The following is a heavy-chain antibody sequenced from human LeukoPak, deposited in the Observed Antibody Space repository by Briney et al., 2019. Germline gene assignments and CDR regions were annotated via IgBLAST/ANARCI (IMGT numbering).Heavy chain of an antibody. J-gene: IGHJ4*02. CDR3: ARSGEMAAAGTGGFDY. Sequence: SETLSLTCTVSGGSISSYYWSWIRQPPGKGLEWIGYIYYSGSTNYNPSLKSRVTISVDTSKNQFSLKLSSVTVADTAVYYCARSGEMAAAGTGGFDYWGQGTLVTVSS. D-gene: IGHD6-13*01. CDR2: IYYSGST. V-gene: IGHV4-59*01. CDR1: GGSISSYY.